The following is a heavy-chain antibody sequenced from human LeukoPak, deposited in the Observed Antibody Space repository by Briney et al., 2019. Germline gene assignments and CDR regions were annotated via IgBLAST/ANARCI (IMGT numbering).Heavy chain of an antibody. Sequence: SETLSLTCTVSGASINNFNYYWGWVRQPPGKGLEWIGSINYSGATYYNASLKSRVTISVDTSENQLSLQVNSVTAADTAVYYCARDFGGMATIRFADGFDIWGQGTMVTVSS. CDR1: GASINNFNYY. CDR3: ARDFGGMATIRFADGFDI. J-gene: IGHJ3*02. D-gene: IGHD5-24*01. CDR2: INYSGAT. V-gene: IGHV4-39*02.